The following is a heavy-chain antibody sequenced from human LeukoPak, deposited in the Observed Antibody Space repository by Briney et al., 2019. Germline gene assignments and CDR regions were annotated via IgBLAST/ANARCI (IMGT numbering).Heavy chain of an antibody. CDR2: INPSGGTT. CDR3: AREQKVYYGSGSSTFDY. V-gene: IGHV1-46*01. D-gene: IGHD3-10*01. Sequence: ASVKVSCKASGYTFTSYYIHWVRQAPGRGLEWMGIINPSGGTTRYAQKFQGRVTMTRDTSTSTVYMGLNSLRAEDTAVYYCAREQKVYYGSGSSTFDYWGQGTLVTVSS. CDR1: GYTFTSYY. J-gene: IGHJ4*02.